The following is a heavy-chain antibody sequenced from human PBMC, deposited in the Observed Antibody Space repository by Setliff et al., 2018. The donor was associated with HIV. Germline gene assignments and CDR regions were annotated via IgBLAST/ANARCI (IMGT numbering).Heavy chain of an antibody. CDR3: ARQRAGEIEELPGALPLRGVLDP. CDR1: GGSISSSSYY. Sequence: PSETLSLTCTVSGGSISSSSYYWGWIRQPPGKGLEWIGSIYSSRWSYYNPSLQSRLTLSIDRSRSQFSLNLRSVTAADTAVYYCARQRAGEIEELPGALPLRGVLDPWGQGTMVTVSS. D-gene: IGHD1-7*01. J-gene: IGHJ3*01. CDR2: IYSSRWS. V-gene: IGHV4-39*01.